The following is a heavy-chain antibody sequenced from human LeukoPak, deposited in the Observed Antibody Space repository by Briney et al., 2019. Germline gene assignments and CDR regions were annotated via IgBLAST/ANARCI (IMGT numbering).Heavy chain of an antibody. D-gene: IGHD1-14*01. CDR3: AGASGGNRPFDY. J-gene: IGHJ4*02. Sequence: GGSLRLSCAASGFTFSTYSMNWVRQAPGKGLEWVSSIGSANSYIYYADSLKGRFTISRDNAKNSLYLQMNSLRAEDTAVYYCAGASGGNRPFDYWGQGTLVTVSS. V-gene: IGHV3-21*01. CDR2: IGSANSYI. CDR1: GFTFSTYS.